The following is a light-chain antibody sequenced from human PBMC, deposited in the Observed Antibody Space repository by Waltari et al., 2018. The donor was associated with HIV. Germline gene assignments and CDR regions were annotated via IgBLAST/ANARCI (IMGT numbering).Light chain of an antibody. CDR1: SSDVGGYNY. J-gene: IGLJ2*01. Sequence: QSALTQPPAASGSPGQSVTISCTGTSSDVGGYNYVSWYQQHPGKSPNLRIYEVRNRPAWVPDRVFGSKSGNTASLTVSGLQAEDEADYYCSSYAGSNNLVFGGGTKLTVL. CDR3: SSYAGSNNLV. V-gene: IGLV2-8*01. CDR2: EVR.